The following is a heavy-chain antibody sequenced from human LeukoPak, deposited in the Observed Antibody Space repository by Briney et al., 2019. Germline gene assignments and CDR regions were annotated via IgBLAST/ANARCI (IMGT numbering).Heavy chain of an antibody. CDR1: GYTFTSYD. Sequence: ALVKVSCKASGYTFTSYDINWVRQATGQGLEWMGWMNPNSGNTGYAQKFQGRVTMARNTSISTAYMELSSLRSEDTAVYYCARVRAARRNWFDPWGQGTLVTVSS. CDR3: ARVRAARRNWFDP. J-gene: IGHJ5*02. CDR2: MNPNSGNT. V-gene: IGHV1-8*01. D-gene: IGHD6-6*01.